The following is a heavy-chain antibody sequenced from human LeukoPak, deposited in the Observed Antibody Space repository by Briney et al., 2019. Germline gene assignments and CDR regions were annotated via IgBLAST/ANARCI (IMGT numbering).Heavy chain of an antibody. CDR1: GASINTDNY. V-gene: IGHV4-39*01. J-gene: IGHJ4*02. Sequence: SETLSLTCTVSGASINTDNYWGWIRQSPGRGLELIGSVHFSGATHYNPSLKSRVAIALDTSKNQFSLELNSVTAADTAIYYCAKHRMWLVGLDYWGQGTLVTVSS. CDR3: AKHRMWLVGLDY. CDR2: VHFSGAT. D-gene: IGHD6-19*01.